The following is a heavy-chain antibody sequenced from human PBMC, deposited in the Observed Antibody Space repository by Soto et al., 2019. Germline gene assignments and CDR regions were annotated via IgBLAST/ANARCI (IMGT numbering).Heavy chain of an antibody. D-gene: IGHD6-13*01. CDR1: GGSISSSNW. CDR3: ARDQGVAAAGITWFDP. CDR2: IHSSGST. V-gene: IGHV4-4*02. Sequence: PSETLSLTCAVSGGSISSSNWWSWVRQPPGKGLEWIGHIHSSGSTNYNPSLKSRVTMSVDTSKNQFSLRLMSLTAADTAVYYCARDQGVAAAGITWFDPWGQGSLVTVSS. J-gene: IGHJ5*02.